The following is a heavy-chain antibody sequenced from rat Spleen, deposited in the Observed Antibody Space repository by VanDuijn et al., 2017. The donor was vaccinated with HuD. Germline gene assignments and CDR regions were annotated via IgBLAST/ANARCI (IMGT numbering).Heavy chain of an antibody. V-gene: IGHV5-7*01. Sequence: EVQLVESGGGLVQPGRSLKLSCAASGFPFSDYSMAWVRQAPKKGPEWVATVSYDGSGTYYRDSVKGRFTITRDNAKSTLYLQMDSLRSEDTATYYCARGGYFAYWGQGTLVTVSS. CDR2: VSYDGSGT. D-gene: IGHD1-2*01. J-gene: IGHJ3*01. CDR3: ARGGYFAY. CDR1: GFPFSDYS.